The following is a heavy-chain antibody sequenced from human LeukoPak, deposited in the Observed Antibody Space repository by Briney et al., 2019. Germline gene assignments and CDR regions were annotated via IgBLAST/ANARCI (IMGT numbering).Heavy chain of an antibody. V-gene: IGHV4-39*02. D-gene: IGHD6-19*01. CDR3: ARGTTGSSGWFDY. Sequence: SETLSLTCTVSGGSISTTSYFWAWIRQPPGEGLEWIGSIYYSGTTYYNSSLKSRVSISVETSKNHFSLKLSSVTAADTAVYSCARGTTGSSGWFDYWGQGTLVTVSS. CDR1: GGSISTTSYF. J-gene: IGHJ4*02. CDR2: IYYSGTT.